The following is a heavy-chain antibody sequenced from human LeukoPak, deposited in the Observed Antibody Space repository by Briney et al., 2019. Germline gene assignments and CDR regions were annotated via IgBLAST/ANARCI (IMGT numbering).Heavy chain of an antibody. V-gene: IGHV4-59*01. CDR1: GGSISSYY. CDR2: ICYSGST. D-gene: IGHD2-2*01. Sequence: SETLSLTCTVSGGSISSYYWSWIRQPPGKGLEWIGYICYSGSTNYNPSLKSRVTISLDTSGNQFSLKLSSVTAADTAVYYCARNRYCSSTSCFSGWFDPWGQGTLVTVSS. CDR3: ARNRYCSSTSCFSGWFDP. J-gene: IGHJ5*02.